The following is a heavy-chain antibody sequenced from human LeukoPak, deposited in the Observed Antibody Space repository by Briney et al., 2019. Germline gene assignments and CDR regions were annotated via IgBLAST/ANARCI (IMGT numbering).Heavy chain of an antibody. CDR2: IKQDGSEK. CDR3: ARESYYESSGYYQNYYYYGMDV. Sequence: GGSLRLSCAASGFTFSSHWMSWVRQAPGKGLEWVANIKQDGSEKYYVDSVKGRFTISRDNAKNSLYLQMNSLRAEDTAVYYCARESYYESSGYYQNYYYYGMDVWGQGTTVTVSS. D-gene: IGHD3-22*01. V-gene: IGHV3-7*01. J-gene: IGHJ6*02. CDR1: GFTFSSHW.